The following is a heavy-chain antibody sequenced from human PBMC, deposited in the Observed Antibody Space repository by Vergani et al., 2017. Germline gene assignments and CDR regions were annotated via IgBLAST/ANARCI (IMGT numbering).Heavy chain of an antibody. CDR2: IKQDGSEK. J-gene: IGHJ4*02. V-gene: IGHV3-7*01. D-gene: IGHD2-15*01. CDR1: GFTFSTNW. Sequence: EVQLVESGGGLVQPGGSLRLSCAASGFTFSTNWMSWVRQAPGKGLEWVANIKQDGSEKSYVDSVKGRFTISRDNAKNSLYLQMNSLRAEDTAVYYCARDSMLGMVVAATVFDYWGQGTLVTVSS. CDR3: ARDSMLGMVVAATVFDY.